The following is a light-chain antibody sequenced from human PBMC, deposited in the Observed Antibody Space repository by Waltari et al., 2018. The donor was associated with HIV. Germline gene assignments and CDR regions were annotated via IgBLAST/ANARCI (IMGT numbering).Light chain of an antibody. J-gene: IGLJ3*02. CDR1: SGSIVSNY. CDR3: QSDDGTNGV. CDR2: EDK. Sequence: NFMLTQPHSVSESPGKTVTISCTRSSGSIVSNYVQWYQQRPGSAPTTVIYEDKQRPSGVPDRFSGSIDSASNSASRTIAGLKTEDEADYYCQSDDGTNGVFGGATKLTVL. V-gene: IGLV6-57*04.